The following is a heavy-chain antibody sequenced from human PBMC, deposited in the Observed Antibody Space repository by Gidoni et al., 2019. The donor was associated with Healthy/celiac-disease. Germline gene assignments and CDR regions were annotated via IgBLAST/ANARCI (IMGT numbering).Heavy chain of an antibody. D-gene: IGHD3-10*01. J-gene: IGHJ6*02. V-gene: IGHV4-59*01. CDR3: ARDSQYYYGSGSSNGMDV. Sequence: QVQLQESGPGLVKPSETLSLTCTVPGGSISSYYWSWIRQPPGKGLEWIGYIYYSGSTHYNPSLKSRVTISVDTSKNQFSLKLSSVTAADTAVYYCARDSQYYYGSGSSNGMDVWGQGTTVTVSS. CDR1: GGSISSYY. CDR2: IYYSGST.